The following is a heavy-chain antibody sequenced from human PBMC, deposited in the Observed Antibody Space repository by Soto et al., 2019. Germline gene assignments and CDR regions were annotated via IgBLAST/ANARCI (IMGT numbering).Heavy chain of an antibody. J-gene: IGHJ4*02. D-gene: IGHD1-26*01. V-gene: IGHV3-23*01. CDR1: GFTFSNYA. CDR2: ITGSGGTT. Sequence: EVQVLESGGGLVQPGGSLRLSCAASGFTFSNYAMTWVRQAPGKGLECVSAITGSGGTTSYAGSVKGRFTISRDNSKNTLYLQMNSLRAEDTAVYYCAITYSGSYWGLFDFWGQGTLVTVSS. CDR3: AITYSGSYWGLFDF.